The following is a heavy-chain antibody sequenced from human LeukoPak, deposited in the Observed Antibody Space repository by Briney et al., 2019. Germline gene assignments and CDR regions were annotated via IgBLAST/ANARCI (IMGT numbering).Heavy chain of an antibody. D-gene: IGHD5-18*01. CDR3: ASGRQLWYPFFDY. V-gene: IGHV1-69*04. CDR1: GGTFSSCA. Sequence: SVKVPCKASGGTFSSCAISWVRQAPGQGLEWMGRIIPILGIANYAQKFQGRVTITADKSTSTAYMELSSLRSEDTAVYYCASGRQLWYPFFDYWGQGTLVTVSS. CDR2: IIPILGIA. J-gene: IGHJ4*02.